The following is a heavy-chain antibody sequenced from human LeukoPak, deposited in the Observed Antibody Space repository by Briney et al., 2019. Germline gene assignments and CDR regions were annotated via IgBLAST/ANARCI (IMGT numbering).Heavy chain of an antibody. CDR1: GFSLSTSGVG. J-gene: IGHJ5*02. D-gene: IGHD6-19*01. Sequence: SGPTLVKPTQTLTLTCTFSGFSLSTSGVGVGWIRQPPGKALEWLALIYWNDDKRYSPSLKSRLTITKDTSKNQVVLTMTNMDPVDTATYCCAHRRGIAVAGIYWFDPWGQGTLVTVSS. CDR2: IYWNDDK. CDR3: AHRRGIAVAGIYWFDP. V-gene: IGHV2-5*01.